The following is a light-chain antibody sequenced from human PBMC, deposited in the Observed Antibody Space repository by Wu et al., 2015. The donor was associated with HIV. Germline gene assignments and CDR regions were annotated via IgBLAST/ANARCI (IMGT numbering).Light chain of an antibody. Sequence: ETVLTQSPATLSLSPGERGTLSCRASQSVSTNLAWYQQKPGQAPRLLMYDASSRATGIPARFSGSGSGTDFTLSISSLEPEDFAVYYCQQSNNWPLTFGQGTRLEIK. CDR3: QQSNNWPLT. J-gene: IGKJ5*01. CDR2: DAS. CDR1: QSVSTN. V-gene: IGKV3-11*01.